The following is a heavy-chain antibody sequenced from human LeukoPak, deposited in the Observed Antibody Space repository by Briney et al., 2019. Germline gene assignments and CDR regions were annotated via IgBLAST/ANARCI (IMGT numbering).Heavy chain of an antibody. J-gene: IGHJ4*02. V-gene: IGHV3-20*01. Sequence: GGSLRLSCAASGFTFDDYGMSWVRHAPGKGLEWVSGINWNGGSTGYADSVKGRFTISRDNAKNSLYLQMNSLRAEDTALYHCARSVSYYDFWSGYSNWGQGTLVTVSS. CDR2: INWNGGST. CDR3: ARSVSYYDFWSGYSN. D-gene: IGHD3-3*01. CDR1: GFTFDDYG.